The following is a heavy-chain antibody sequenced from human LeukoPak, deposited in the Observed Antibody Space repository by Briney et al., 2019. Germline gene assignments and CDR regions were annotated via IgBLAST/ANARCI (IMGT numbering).Heavy chain of an antibody. V-gene: IGHV4-59*01. CDR3: ARVSSYEYWFDP. D-gene: IGHD3-3*01. J-gene: IGHJ5*02. CDR1: GGSISSYY. Sequence: SSETLSLTCTVSGGSISSYYWSWIRQPPGKGLEWIEYIYYSGSTNYNPSLKSRVTISVDTSKNQFSLKLSSATAADTAVYYCARVSSYEYWFDPWGQGTLVTVSS. CDR2: IYYSGST.